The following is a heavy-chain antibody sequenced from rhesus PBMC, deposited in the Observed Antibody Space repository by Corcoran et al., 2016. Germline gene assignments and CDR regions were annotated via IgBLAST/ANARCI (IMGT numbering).Heavy chain of an antibody. Sequence: QVQLQESGPELVKPSETLSLTCAVSGGSISSSNWWSWIRQPPGKGLEWIGRTAGSGGSPSDNPSLKSRVTISTDTSKNQFSLKLSSVTAADTAVYYCARYGSSRYFDYWGQGVLVTVSS. CDR1: GGSISSSNW. CDR2: TAGSGGSP. CDR3: ARYGSSRYFDY. V-gene: IGHV4-92*01. J-gene: IGHJ4*01. D-gene: IGHD4-29*01.